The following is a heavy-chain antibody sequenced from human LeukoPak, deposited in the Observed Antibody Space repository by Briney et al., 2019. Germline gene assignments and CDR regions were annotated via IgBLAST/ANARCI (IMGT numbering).Heavy chain of an antibody. CDR1: GGSISSYY. V-gene: IGHV4-59*12. D-gene: IGHD3-22*01. J-gene: IGHJ4*02. CDR3: ARGGGPYDTTDY. CDR2: IYYSGST. Sequence: KPSETLSLTCTVSGGSISSYYWSWIRQPPGKGLEWIGYIYYSGSTNYNPSLKSRVTISVDTSKNQFSLKLSSVTAADTAVYYCARGGGPYDTTDYWGQGTLVTVSS.